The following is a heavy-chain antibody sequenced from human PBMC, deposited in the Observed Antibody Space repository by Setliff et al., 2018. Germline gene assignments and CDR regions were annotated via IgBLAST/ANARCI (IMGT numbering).Heavy chain of an antibody. Sequence: SETLSLTCTVSGGSISSSSYYWGWIRQPPGKGLEWIGSIYYSGSTYYNPSLKGRVTISVDTSKNQFSLKLSSVTAADTAVYYCARDFGLGYSYGLNYWYFDLWGRGTLVTVSS. CDR3: ARDFGLGYSYGLNYWYFDL. V-gene: IGHV4-39*07. D-gene: IGHD5-18*01. J-gene: IGHJ2*01. CDR1: GGSISSSSYY. CDR2: IYYSGST.